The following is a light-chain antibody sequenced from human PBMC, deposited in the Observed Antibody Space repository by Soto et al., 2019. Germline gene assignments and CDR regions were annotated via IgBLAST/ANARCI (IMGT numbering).Light chain of an antibody. Sequence: DLVMTQSPLSLPVTPGEPASISCRSSQSLLHSNGYNYLDWYLQKPGQSPQLLIYLGSNRASGVPDRFSGSGSGTDFTLKISRVEAEDVGVYYCMQALQTPHFGQGTKLEIK. CDR2: LGS. CDR1: QSLLHSNGYNY. J-gene: IGKJ2*01. CDR3: MQALQTPH. V-gene: IGKV2-28*01.